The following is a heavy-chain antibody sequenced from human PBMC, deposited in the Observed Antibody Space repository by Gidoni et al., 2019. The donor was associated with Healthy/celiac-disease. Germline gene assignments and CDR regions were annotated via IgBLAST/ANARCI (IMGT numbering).Heavy chain of an antibody. CDR1: GASAGSQG. CDR2: LKPYGSVT. D-gene: IGHD3-9*01. V-gene: IGHV3-7*01. CDR3: ARDTYDILTGYSLYYGMDV. J-gene: IGHJ6*02. Sequence: EVQLVESGGGWVQRGGSLRLSWAATGASAGSQGRSWVRQAPGKGLEWLANLKPYGSVTYYVDSVKGRFTLSRDNAKNSLYLQLNSLRAEDPAVYYCARDTYDILTGYSLYYGMDVWGQGTTVTVSS.